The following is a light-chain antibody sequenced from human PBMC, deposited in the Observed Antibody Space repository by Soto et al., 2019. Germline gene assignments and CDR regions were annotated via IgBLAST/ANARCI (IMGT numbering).Light chain of an antibody. V-gene: IGKV3-15*01. CDR1: QSVDSR. CDR3: QQFSDSPPERT. J-gene: IGKJ1*01. Sequence: ETVMTQSPAVLSVSPGERATLSCRASQSVDSRLAWYQQKPGQAPRLLIYGASTRATGIPARFSGSGSGTEFTHTISSLQSEYSAIYYCQQFSDSPPERTFGQGTKVQVK. CDR2: GAS.